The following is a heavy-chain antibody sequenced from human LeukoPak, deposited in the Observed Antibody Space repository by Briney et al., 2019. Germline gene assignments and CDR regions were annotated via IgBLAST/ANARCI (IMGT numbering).Heavy chain of an antibody. CDR3: AREYCSSTSCYRTGFDY. V-gene: IGHV1-18*01. D-gene: IGHD2-2*01. CDR2: ISAYNGNT. Sequence: ASVKVSCKASGYTFTSYGISWVRQAPGQGLEWMGWISAYNGNTNYAQKLQGRVTMTTDTSTSTAYMELRSLRSDDTAVYYCAREYCSSTSCYRTGFDYWGQGTLVTVSS. J-gene: IGHJ4*02. CDR1: GYTFTSYG.